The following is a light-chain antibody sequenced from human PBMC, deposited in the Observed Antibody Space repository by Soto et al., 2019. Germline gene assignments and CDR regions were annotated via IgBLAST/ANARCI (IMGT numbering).Light chain of an antibody. CDR3: QQYDNFHRAIN. Sequence: DIQMTQSPSSLSASVGDRVTIACQASQDISNYLHWYQQKPGKAPKLLIYDASNLETGVPSRFRGSGSGTDFTFTISSLQPEDIATYYCQQYDNFHRAINLGQGTRLEIK. J-gene: IGKJ5*01. CDR1: QDISNY. CDR2: DAS. V-gene: IGKV1-33*01.